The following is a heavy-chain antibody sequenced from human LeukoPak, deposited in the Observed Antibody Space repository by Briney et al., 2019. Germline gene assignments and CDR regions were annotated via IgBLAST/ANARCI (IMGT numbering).Heavy chain of an antibody. V-gene: IGHV1-2*02. J-gene: IGHJ3*02. CDR2: INPNSGGT. CDR3: AITFSYSSGWSMDAFDI. D-gene: IGHD6-19*01. CDR1: GYTFTGYY. Sequence: ASVKVSCKASGYTFTGYYMHWVRQAPGQGLEWMGWINPNSGGTNYAQKFQGRVTMTRDTSISTAYMELSRLRSEDTAVYYCAITFSYSSGWSMDAFDIWGQGTMVTVSS.